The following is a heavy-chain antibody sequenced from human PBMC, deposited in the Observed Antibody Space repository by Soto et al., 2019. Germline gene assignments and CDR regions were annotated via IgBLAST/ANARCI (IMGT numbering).Heavy chain of an antibody. CDR3: AHTMAPRIFDY. V-gene: IGHV2-5*02. CDR2: IYWDDDK. CDR1: GFSLITSGVG. Sequence: QITLKEAGPPLVKPTQTLTLTCSFSGFSLITSGVGVGWIRQPPGKALEWLALIYWDDDKGYSTSLRSRLTITKDTSRNQVVLTMTNMDPADPATYYCAHTMAPRIFDYWGQGTLVTVSS. J-gene: IGHJ4*02.